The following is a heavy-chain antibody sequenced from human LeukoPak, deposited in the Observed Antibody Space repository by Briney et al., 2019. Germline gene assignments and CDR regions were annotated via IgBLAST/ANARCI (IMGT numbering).Heavy chain of an antibody. V-gene: IGHV1-46*01. CDR1: GYTFISYY. D-gene: IGHD4-17*01. Sequence: ALVKVSCKASGYTFISYYMHWVRQAPGQGLEWLGIINSSGGSTTYAQKFQGRVTVTRDTSTSTVYMELSSLRSEDTAVYYCARVTTSDAFDIWGQGTMVTVSS. CDR3: ARVTTSDAFDI. CDR2: INSSGGST. J-gene: IGHJ3*02.